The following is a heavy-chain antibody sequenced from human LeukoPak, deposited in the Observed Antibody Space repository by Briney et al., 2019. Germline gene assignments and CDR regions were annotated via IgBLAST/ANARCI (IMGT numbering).Heavy chain of an antibody. Sequence: SETLSLTCSVSGGSISSSSYYWGWIRQPPGKGLEWIVSIYYSGSTYYNPSLKSRVTISVDTSKNQFSLKLSSMTAADTAVYYCASATLGYDFWSGYPGGYYFDYWGQGTLVTVSS. V-gene: IGHV4-39*01. J-gene: IGHJ4*02. CDR3: ASATLGYDFWSGYPGGYYFDY. D-gene: IGHD3-3*01. CDR1: GGSISSSSYY. CDR2: IYYSGST.